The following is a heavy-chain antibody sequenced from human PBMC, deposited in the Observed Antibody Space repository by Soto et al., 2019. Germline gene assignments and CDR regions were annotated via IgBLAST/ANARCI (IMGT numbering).Heavy chain of an antibody. D-gene: IGHD3-10*01. CDR1: GLTFSSYA. Sequence: GGSLRLSCAASGLTFSSYAMSWVRQAPGKGLEWVSVISGSGGSTYSADSVKGRFTISRDNSKNTLYLQMNSLRAEDTAVYYCASCPQNCITSSPCCLFFDYWGQGTLVTVSS. J-gene: IGHJ4*02. V-gene: IGHV3-23*01. CDR3: ASCPQNCITSSPCCLFFDY. CDR2: ISGSGGST.